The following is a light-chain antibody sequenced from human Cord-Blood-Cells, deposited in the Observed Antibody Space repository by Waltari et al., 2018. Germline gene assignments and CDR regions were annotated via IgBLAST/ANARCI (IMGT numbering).Light chain of an antibody. J-gene: IGLJ3*02. V-gene: IGLV4-69*01. CDR3: QTWGTGIRV. CDR2: LNSDASH. Sequence: QLVLTQSPSASASLGASVKLTCTLSSGHSSYAIAWHQQQPEKGPRYWMKLNSDASHRKGDGIPDRFSGSSSGSARYPAVSSLQSEDEADYNCQTWGTGIRVYGGGTKLTVL. CDR1: SGHSSYA.